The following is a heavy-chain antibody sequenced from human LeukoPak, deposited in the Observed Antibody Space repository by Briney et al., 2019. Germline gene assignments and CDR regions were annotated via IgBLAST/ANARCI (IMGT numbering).Heavy chain of an antibody. CDR3: ARGGSSSADN. Sequence: PGGSLRLSCAASGFTVSSNYMSWVRQAPGKGLEWVSVIYSGGSTYYADSVKGRFTISRDNAKNTLYLQMNRLRAEDTAVYSCARGGSSSADNWGQGTLVTVSS. J-gene: IGHJ4*02. D-gene: IGHD6-6*01. CDR1: GFTVSSNY. CDR2: IYSGGST. V-gene: IGHV3-53*01.